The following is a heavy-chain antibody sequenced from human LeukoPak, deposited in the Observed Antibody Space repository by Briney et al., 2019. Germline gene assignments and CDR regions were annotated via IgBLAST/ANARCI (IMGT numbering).Heavy chain of an antibody. CDR1: GFTVSSNY. J-gene: IGHJ4*02. CDR2: IYSDGST. V-gene: IGHV3-53*01. CDR3: AREAVAGLIDY. Sequence: PGGSLRLSCAASGFTVSSNYMSWVRQAPGKGLEWVSVIYSDGSTYYADSVKGRFTISRDNSKNTLYLQMNSLRAEDTAVYYCAREAVAGLIDYWGQGTLVTVSS. D-gene: IGHD6-19*01.